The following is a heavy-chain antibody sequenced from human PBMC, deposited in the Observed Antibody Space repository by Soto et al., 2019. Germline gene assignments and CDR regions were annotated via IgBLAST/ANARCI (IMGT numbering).Heavy chain of an antibody. D-gene: IGHD4-17*01. J-gene: IGHJ5*01. Sequence: QVQLVESGGGVVQPGRSLRLSCAASGFGFSSHGMHWVRQAPGKGLEWLAVIVRDGSEKFYADSVRGRFTISRDNSKNTLYLETNSLRAEDTAVYYCARDDDYDDNGLDSWGQGTLVTVSS. CDR2: IVRDGSEK. CDR1: GFGFSSHG. CDR3: ARDDDYDDNGLDS. V-gene: IGHV3-33*01.